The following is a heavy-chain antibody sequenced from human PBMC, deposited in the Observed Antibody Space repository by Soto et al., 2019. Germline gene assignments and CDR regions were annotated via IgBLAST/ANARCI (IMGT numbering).Heavy chain of an antibody. J-gene: IGHJ6*03. CDR3: AKDQWAVTTGTYYYMDV. Sequence: PGGSLRLSCAASGFTFSSYAMSWVRQAPGKGLEWVSAISGSGGSTYYADSVKGRFTISRDNSKNTLYLQMNSLRAEDTAVYYCAKDQWAVTTGTYYYMDVWGKGTTVTVSS. CDR1: GFTFSSYA. CDR2: ISGSGGST. D-gene: IGHD4-17*01. V-gene: IGHV3-23*01.